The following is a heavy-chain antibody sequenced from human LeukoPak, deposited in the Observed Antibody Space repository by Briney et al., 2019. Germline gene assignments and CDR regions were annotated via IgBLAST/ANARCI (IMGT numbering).Heavy chain of an antibody. D-gene: IGHD3-22*01. CDR1: GFTFSDYY. CDR2: ISSSGSTI. V-gene: IGHV3-11*01. J-gene: IGHJ4*02. CDR3: ARALRAGGRRGLFSVIGNYYFDY. Sequence: PGRSLRPSCAASGFTFSDYYMSWIRQAPGKWLEWVSYISSSGSTIYYADSVKGRLTISRATTKNSLYLQMNSLRDEDAAVYYCARALRAGGRRGLFSVIGNYYFDYGGQGTLVTVSA.